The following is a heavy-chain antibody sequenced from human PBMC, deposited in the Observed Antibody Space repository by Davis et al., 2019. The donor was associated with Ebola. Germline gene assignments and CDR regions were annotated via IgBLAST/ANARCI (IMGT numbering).Heavy chain of an antibody. CDR2: IKSDGTTI. Sequence: GESLKISCAASGFSFSSYWMHWVRQAPGKGLVWVSRIKSDGTTISCADSVKGRFTISRDNAKNTLYLQMNSLRAEDTAVYYCARDGENYSDLDYWGQGTLVTVSS. CDR1: GFSFSSYW. V-gene: IGHV3-74*01. D-gene: IGHD3-10*01. CDR3: ARDGENYSDLDY. J-gene: IGHJ4*02.